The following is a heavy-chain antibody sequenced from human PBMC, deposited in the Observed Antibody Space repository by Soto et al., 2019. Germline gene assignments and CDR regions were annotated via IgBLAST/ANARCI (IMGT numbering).Heavy chain of an antibody. D-gene: IGHD6-13*01. CDR2: ISYDGSNK. CDR3: AKDRAPTSFQQLAFDY. J-gene: IGHJ4*02. V-gene: IGHV3-30*18. CDR1: GFTFSSYG. Sequence: GGSLRLSCAASGFTFSSYGMHWVRQAPGKGLEWVAVISYDGSNKYYADSVKGRFTISRDNSKNTLYLQMNSLRAEDTAVYYCAKDRAPTSFQQLAFDYWGQGTLVTVSS.